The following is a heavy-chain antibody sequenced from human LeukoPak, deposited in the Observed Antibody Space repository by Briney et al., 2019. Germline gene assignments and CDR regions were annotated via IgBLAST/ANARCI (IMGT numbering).Heavy chain of an antibody. V-gene: IGHV1-69*05. CDR1: GGTFSSYA. CDR3: ARASPYYDFWGGYFHYYYYMDV. Sequence: SVKVSCKASGGTFSSYAISWVRQAPGQGLEWMGRIIPIFGTANYAQKFQGRVTITTDESTSTAYMELSSLRSEDTAVYYCARASPYYDFWGGYFHYYYYMDVWGKGTTVTVSS. J-gene: IGHJ6*03. D-gene: IGHD3-3*01. CDR2: IIPIFGTA.